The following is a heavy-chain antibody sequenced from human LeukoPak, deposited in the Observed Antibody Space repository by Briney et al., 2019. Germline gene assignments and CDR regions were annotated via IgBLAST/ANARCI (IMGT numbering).Heavy chain of an antibody. D-gene: IGHD2-8*01. CDR1: GFIFSSYS. J-gene: IGHJ5*02. Sequence: GGSLRLSCVGSGFIFSSYSMNWVRQAPGKGLEWVAYFSNTGSITYYADSVKGRFTISRNNAKNSLYLQMNSLRADDTAVYHCARDVSNGGFDPWGQGTLVTVSS. V-gene: IGHV3-48*04. CDR3: ARDVSNGGFDP. CDR2: FSNTGSIT.